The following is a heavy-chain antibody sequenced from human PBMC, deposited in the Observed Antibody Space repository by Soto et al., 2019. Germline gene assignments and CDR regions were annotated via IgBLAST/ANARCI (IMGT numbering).Heavy chain of an antibody. D-gene: IGHD5-12*01. V-gene: IGHV3-30*18. J-gene: IGHJ6*02. Sequence: GGSLRLSCAASGFTFSSYGMHWVRQAPGKGLEWVAVISYDGSNKYYADSVKGRFTISRDNSKNTLYLQMNSLGAEETAVYYCAKEGGSPPPHYYYYGMDVWGQGTTVTVSS. CDR1: GFTFSSYG. CDR3: AKEGGSPPPHYYYYGMDV. CDR2: ISYDGSNK.